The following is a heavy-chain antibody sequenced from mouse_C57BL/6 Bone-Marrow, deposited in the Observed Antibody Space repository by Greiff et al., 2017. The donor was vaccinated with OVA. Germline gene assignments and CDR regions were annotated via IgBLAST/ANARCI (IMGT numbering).Heavy chain of an antibody. D-gene: IGHD1-1*01. CDR2: IYPGNSDT. V-gene: IGHV1-5*01. CDR3: TREFSPVTTVVARAY. CDR1: GYTFTSYW. Sequence: EVQLQESGTVLARPGASVKMSCKTSGYTFTSYWMHWVKQRPGQGLEWIGAIYPGNSDTSYNQKFKGKAKLTAVTSASTAYMELSSLTNEDSAVYYCTREFSPVTTVVARAYWGQGTLVTVSA. J-gene: IGHJ3*01.